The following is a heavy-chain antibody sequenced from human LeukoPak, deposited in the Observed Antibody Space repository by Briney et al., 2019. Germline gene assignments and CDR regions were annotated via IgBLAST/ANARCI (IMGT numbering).Heavy chain of an antibody. CDR2: IYYSGST. CDR3: ARGGPTVTNGFYYYYYMDV. D-gene: IGHD4-17*01. J-gene: IGHJ6*03. V-gene: IGHV4-59*01. CDR1: GGSISSYY. Sequence: SETLSLTCTVSGGSISSYYWSWIRQPPGKGLEWIGYIYYSGSTNYNPSLKSRVTISVDTSKNQFSLKLSSVTAADTAVYYCARGGPTVTNGFYYYYYMDVWGKGTTVTVSS.